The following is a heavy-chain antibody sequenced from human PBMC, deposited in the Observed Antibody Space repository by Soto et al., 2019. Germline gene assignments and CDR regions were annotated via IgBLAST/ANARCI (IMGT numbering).Heavy chain of an antibody. CDR1: GGSISSYY. CDR2: IYYSGST. D-gene: IGHD2-2*01. Sequence: PSETLSLTCTVSGGSISSYYWSWIRQPPGKGLEWIGYIYYSGSTNYNPSLKSRVTISVDTSKNQFSLKLSSVTAADTAVYYCARGNLGYCSSTSCRPNPDRYYYSYYATDVWGQGTTVTVSS. V-gene: IGHV4-59*12. CDR3: ARGNLGYCSSTSCRPNPDRYYYSYYATDV. J-gene: IGHJ6*01.